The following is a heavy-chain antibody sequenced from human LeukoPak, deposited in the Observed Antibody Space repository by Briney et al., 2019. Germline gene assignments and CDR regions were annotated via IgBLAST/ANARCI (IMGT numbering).Heavy chain of an antibody. J-gene: IGHJ4*02. Sequence: SETLSLTCTVSGGSISSYYWSWIRQPPGKGLEWIGYIYYSGSTNYNPSLKSRVTISVDTSKNQFSLKLSSVTAADTAVYYCARRSFSGVVDYWGQGTLVTVSS. D-gene: IGHD6-25*01. CDR3: ARRSFSGVVDY. V-gene: IGHV4-59*01. CDR1: GGSISSYY. CDR2: IYYSGST.